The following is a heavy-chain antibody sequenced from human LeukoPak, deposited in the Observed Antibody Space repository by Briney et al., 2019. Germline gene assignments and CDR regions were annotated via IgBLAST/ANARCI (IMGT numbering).Heavy chain of an antibody. CDR2: INSDGSST. V-gene: IGHV3-74*01. CDR3: ARDVTYYYDSSGSYFDY. CDR1: GFTFSSYW. J-gene: IGHJ4*02. D-gene: IGHD3-22*01. Sequence: GGSLRLSCAASGFTFSSYWMHWVRQAPGKGLVWVSRINSDGSSTSYADSVKGRFTISRDNAKNTLYLQMNSLRAEDTAVYYCARDVTYYYDSSGSYFDYWGQGTLVTVSS.